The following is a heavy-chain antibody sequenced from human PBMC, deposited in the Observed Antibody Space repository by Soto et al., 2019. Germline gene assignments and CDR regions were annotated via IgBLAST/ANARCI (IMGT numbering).Heavy chain of an antibody. CDR3: ARDFVVVVPAATYYYGMDV. J-gene: IGHJ6*02. V-gene: IGHV3-30-3*01. D-gene: IGHD2-2*01. Sequence: GGSLRINSAASGFTFSSYAMHWVRQAPGKGLEWVAVISYDGSNKYYADSVKGRFTISRDNSKNTLYLQMNSLRAEDTAVYYCARDFVVVVPAATYYYGMDVWGQGTTVTVSS. CDR1: GFTFSSYA. CDR2: ISYDGSNK.